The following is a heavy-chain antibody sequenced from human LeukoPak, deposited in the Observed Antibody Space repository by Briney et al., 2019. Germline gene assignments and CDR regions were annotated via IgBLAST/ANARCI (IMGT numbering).Heavy chain of an antibody. CDR2: ITSSGCTT. V-gene: IGHV3-23*01. CDR3: AKDRNAWPTNFDS. D-gene: IGHD5-24*01. CDR1: GFTFSTYA. Sequence: GGSLRLSCAASGFTFSTYAVNWVRQAPGKGLEWVSAITSSGCTTYYADSVKGRFSISRDNSKNTLYLRMNSLRAEDTAIYYCAKDRNAWPTNFDSWGPANLVTLS. J-gene: IGHJ4*02.